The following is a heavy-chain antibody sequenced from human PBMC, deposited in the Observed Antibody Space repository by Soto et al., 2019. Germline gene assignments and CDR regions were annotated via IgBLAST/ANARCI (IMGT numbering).Heavy chain of an antibody. V-gene: IGHV3-11*06. CDR2: SSNSGTYT. J-gene: IGHJ4*02. CDR1: GFTFSDYY. D-gene: IGHD3-10*02. Sequence: PGWSLRLSCVASGFTFSDYYMSWVRQAPGKGLEWLSYSSNSGTYTKYAGSVKGRFSISRDNAKNSLYLQINSLRGEDTAIYYCARSGDNYNVLDYWGQGTPVTVSS. CDR3: ARSGDNYNVLDY.